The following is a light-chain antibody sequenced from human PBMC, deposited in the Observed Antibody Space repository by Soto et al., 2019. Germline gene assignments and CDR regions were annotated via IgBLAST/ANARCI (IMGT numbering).Light chain of an antibody. CDR1: SSDVGSYNV. CDR3: CSYAGSSPV. CDR2: EDS. J-gene: IGLJ2*01. Sequence: QSVLTQPASVSGSPGQSITISCTGTSSDVGSYNVVSWYQQHPGKAPKLMISEDSKRPSGVSNRFSGSKSGNTASLTISGLQAEDEADYYCCSYAGSSPVFGGGTKLTVL. V-gene: IGLV2-23*01.